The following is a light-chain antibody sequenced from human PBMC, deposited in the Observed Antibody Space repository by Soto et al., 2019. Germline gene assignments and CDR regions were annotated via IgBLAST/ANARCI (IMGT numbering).Light chain of an antibody. CDR3: QKHNSAPQT. J-gene: IGKJ1*01. V-gene: IGKV1-27*01. CDR2: SAS. CDR1: QGISNC. Sequence: DIQMTQSPSSLSASVGDRVTIACRASQGISNCLAWYQQKPGKVPKLLIYSASTLQSGVPSRFSGSGSGTDFTLTISSLQPEDVATYYCQKHNSAPQTFGQGTKVEIK.